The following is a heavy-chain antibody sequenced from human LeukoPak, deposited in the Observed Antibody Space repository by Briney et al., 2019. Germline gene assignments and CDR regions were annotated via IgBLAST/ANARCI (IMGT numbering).Heavy chain of an antibody. Sequence: AGGSLRLSCAVSGFTFSSYGMHWVRQAPGKGLEWVAVIWYDGSNKYYADSVKGRFTISRDNSKNTLYLQMNSLRAEDTAVYYCARDSRITGTTIGSYWGQGTLVTVSS. J-gene: IGHJ4*02. V-gene: IGHV3-33*08. CDR1: GFTFSSYG. CDR3: ARDSRITGTTIGSY. D-gene: IGHD1-20*01. CDR2: IWYDGSNK.